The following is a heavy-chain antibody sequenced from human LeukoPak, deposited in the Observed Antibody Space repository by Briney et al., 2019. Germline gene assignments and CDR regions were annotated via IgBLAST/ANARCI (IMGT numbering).Heavy chain of an antibody. J-gene: IGHJ4*02. CDR2: IKPNSVVT. CDR3: ARHPTVAGFDY. V-gene: IGHV1-2*02. Sequence: ASVKVSCKASGYTFTSYYMHWVRQAPGQGLEWMGWIKPNSVVTNYAQKFLGRVTMTRDRSISTAYMELSRLRSDDTAVYYCARHPTVAGFDYWGQGTLVTVSS. CDR1: GYTFTSYY. D-gene: IGHD6-19*01.